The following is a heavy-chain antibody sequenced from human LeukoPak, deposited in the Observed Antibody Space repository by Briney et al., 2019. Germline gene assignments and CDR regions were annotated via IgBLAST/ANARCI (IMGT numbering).Heavy chain of an antibody. CDR2: IKSWFNGGTQ. CDR3: TKDRPYTGGGVIAS. V-gene: IGHV3-15*01. CDR1: GLRFSDAW. J-gene: IGHJ5*01. Sequence: GGSLRLSCAASGLRFSDAWMTWVRQAPGKGLECVGRIKSWFNGGTQDLAATVKCRFIISREDSRNTVYLQLNSLKTEDTAVYYCTKDRPYTGGGVIASWGPGTLVTVSS. D-gene: IGHD3-16*01.